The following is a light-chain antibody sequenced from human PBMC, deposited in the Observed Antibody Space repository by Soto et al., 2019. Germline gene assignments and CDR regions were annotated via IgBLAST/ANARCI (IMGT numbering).Light chain of an antibody. V-gene: IGLV2-14*01. CDR2: EVS. CDR3: SSYTSTSTWV. Sequence: QSALTQPASVSGSPGQSITISCTGTSRDVGGYNYVSWYQQYPGKAPKLIIYEVSNRPSGVSNRFSGSKSGNTASLTISGLQAEDETDYYCSSYTSTSTWVFGGGTKLTVL. J-gene: IGLJ3*02. CDR1: SRDVGGYNY.